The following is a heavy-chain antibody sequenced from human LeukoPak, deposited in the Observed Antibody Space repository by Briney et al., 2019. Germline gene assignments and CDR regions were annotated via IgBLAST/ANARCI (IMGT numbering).Heavy chain of an antibody. V-gene: IGHV3-30*18. D-gene: IGHD2-15*01. CDR3: AKDLMKTGYCSGASCYGRTD. CDR2: ILYDGRNK. CDR1: GFTFSNFA. J-gene: IGHJ4*02. Sequence: PGGSLRLSCAASGFTFSNFAIHWVRQAPGKGLEGWAVILYDGRNKYYGDSVEGRFTISRDNSKNTVYLEMNSLRAEDTAVYYCAKDLMKTGYCSGASCYGRTDWGQGTLVTVSS.